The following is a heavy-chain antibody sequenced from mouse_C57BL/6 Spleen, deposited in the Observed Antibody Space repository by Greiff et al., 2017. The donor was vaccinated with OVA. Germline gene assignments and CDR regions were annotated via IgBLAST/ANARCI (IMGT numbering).Heavy chain of an antibody. CDR2: INPGSGGT. J-gene: IGHJ4*01. CDR1: GYAFTNYL. D-gene: IGHD1-1*01. V-gene: IGHV1-54*01. CDR3: ARYYNYAMDY. Sequence: QVQLKQSGAELVRPGTSVKVSCKASGYAFTNYLIEWVKQRPGQGLEWIGVINPGSGGTNYNEKFKGKATLTADKSSSTAYMQLSSLTSDDSAVYFCARYYNYAMDYWGQGTSVTVSS.